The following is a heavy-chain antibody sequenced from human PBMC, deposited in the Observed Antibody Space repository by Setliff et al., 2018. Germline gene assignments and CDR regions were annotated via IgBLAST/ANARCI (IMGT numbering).Heavy chain of an antibody. CDR2: IIPFFGTA. CDR3: AKSMTTVTTGGNEAFDI. Sequence: ASVKVSCKASGGTFSSSAISWVRQAPGQGLEWVGRIIPFFGTANSAQMFQGRVTITAGESATTAYMELSSLRAEDTAVYYCAKSMTTVTTGGNEAFDIWGQGTMVTVSS. V-gene: IGHV1-69*13. J-gene: IGHJ3*02. D-gene: IGHD4-17*01. CDR1: GGTFSSSA.